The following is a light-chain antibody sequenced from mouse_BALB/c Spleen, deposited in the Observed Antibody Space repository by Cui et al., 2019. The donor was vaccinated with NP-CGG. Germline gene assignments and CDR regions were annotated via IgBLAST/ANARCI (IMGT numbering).Light chain of an antibody. J-gene: IGLJ1*01. CDR3: ALWYSNHWV. CDR2: DTN. Sequence: AVVTQESALTTSPGETVTLTCRSSTGAVTTSNYANWVQEKPDHFFTGLIGDTNNRAPGVPARFSGSLIGDKAALTITGAQTEDEAIYFCALWYSNHWVFGGGTKLTVL. V-gene: IGLV1*01. CDR1: TGAVTTSNY.